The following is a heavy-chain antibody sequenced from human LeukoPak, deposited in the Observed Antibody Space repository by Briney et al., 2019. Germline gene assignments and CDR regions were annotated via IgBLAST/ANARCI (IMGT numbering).Heavy chain of an antibody. V-gene: IGHV3-30*02. J-gene: IGHJ3*02. Sequence: GGFLRLSCAASGFIFSSYGMHWVRQAPGKGLEWVAFIRYDGSNKYYADSVKGRFTISRDNSKNTLYLQMNSLRAEDTAVYYCANDYGDYSGENAFDIWGQGTMVTVSS. CDR3: ANDYGDYSGENAFDI. CDR2: IRYDGSNK. CDR1: GFIFSSYG. D-gene: IGHD4-17*01.